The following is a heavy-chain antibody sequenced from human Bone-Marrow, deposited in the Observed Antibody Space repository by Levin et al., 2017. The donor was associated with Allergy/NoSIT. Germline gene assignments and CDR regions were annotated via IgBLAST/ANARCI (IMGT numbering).Heavy chain of an antibody. CDR1: GFAFSSYG. CDR3: ARKGPPRDAFDR. Sequence: PGGSLRLSCAASGFAFSSYGMSWVRQAPGKGLEWVSTISGSGGTTYYADSVKGRFTISRDNSKNTLYLQLNSLTAGDTAIYYCARKGPPRDAFDRWGQGTMVTVSS. CDR2: ISGSGGTT. V-gene: IGHV3-23*01. J-gene: IGHJ3*01.